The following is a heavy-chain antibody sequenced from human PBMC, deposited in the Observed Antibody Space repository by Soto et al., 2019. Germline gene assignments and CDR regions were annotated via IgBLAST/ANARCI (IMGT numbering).Heavy chain of an antibody. Sequence: EVQLLESGGGLVQPGGSLRLSCAASGFTFSSYAMSWVRQAPGKGLEWVSAISGSGGSTYYADSVKGRFTISRDNSKNTLYLQMNSLRAEDTAVYYCARSTTVTTKRDYWGQGTLVTVSS. J-gene: IGHJ4*02. V-gene: IGHV3-23*01. CDR2: ISGSGGST. CDR3: ARSTTVTTKRDY. CDR1: GFTFSSYA. D-gene: IGHD4-17*01.